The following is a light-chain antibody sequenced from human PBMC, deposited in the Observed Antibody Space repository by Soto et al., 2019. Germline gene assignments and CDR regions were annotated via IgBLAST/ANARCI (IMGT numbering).Light chain of an antibody. CDR3: QQYRSWPRT. Sequence: EIVLTQSPATLSVSPGGRATLSCRASQDVMYDLAWYQQKPGQAPRLIVYGASTRATDAPPRFRGSGSGTEFSLTISSLQSEDFATYYCQQYRSWPRTFGQGSRVEIK. V-gene: IGKV3-15*01. J-gene: IGKJ1*01. CDR1: QDVMYD. CDR2: GAS.